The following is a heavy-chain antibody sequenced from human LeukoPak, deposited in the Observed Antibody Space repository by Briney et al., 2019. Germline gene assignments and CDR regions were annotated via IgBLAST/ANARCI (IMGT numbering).Heavy chain of an antibody. Sequence: GASVKVSFEASSYTFYYMHWVRQAPGQGLEWMGWISPNSGGTNYAQKFQGRVTLTRDTSISTVYMELSSLRSDDTAVYYCASHPPNSGYRHWGQGTLVTVSS. V-gene: IGHV1-2*02. J-gene: IGHJ4*02. CDR1: SYTFYY. CDR3: ASHPPNSGYRH. CDR2: ISPNSGGT. D-gene: IGHD3-22*01.